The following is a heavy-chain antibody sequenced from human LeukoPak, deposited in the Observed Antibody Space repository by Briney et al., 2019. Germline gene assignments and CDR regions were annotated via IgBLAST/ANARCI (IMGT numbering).Heavy chain of an antibody. D-gene: IGHD6-13*01. CDR3: ARLSSSSQ. V-gene: IGHV4-34*01. J-gene: IGHJ4*02. CDR2: INHSGST. CDR1: GGSFSGYY. Sequence: KSSETLSLTCAVYGGSFSGYYWSWIRQPPGKGLEWIGEINHSGSTNYNPSLKSRVTISVDTSKNQFSLKLSSVTAADTAVYYCARLSSSSQWGQGTLVTVSS.